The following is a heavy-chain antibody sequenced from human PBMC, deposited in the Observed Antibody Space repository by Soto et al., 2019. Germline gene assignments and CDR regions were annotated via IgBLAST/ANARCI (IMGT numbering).Heavy chain of an antibody. CDR3: ARSYYDSLGFTVGP. CDR1: GDSISSPTW. CDR2: IYHSGST. J-gene: IGHJ5*02. D-gene: IGHD3-22*01. V-gene: IGHV4-28*01. Sequence: SETLSLTCAVSGDSISSPTWWTWIRQPPGEGLEWIGFIYHSGSTYYNPSLESRVTISVETSKNQFSMKMTSVTAADTAVYYCARSYYDSLGFTVGPWGQGTLVTVSS.